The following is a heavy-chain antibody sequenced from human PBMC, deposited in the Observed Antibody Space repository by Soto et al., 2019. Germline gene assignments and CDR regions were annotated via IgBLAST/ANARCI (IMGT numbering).Heavy chain of an antibody. D-gene: IGHD1-26*01. CDR3: AKSSYSGSYAAYYWYFDL. Sequence: EVQLVESGGGLVQPGRSLRLSCAASGFTFDDYAMHWVRQAPGKGLEWVSGISWNSGSISYADSVKGRFTISRDNAKNSLYLQMNSLRAEDTALYYCAKSSYSGSYAAYYWYFDLWGRGTLVTVSS. J-gene: IGHJ2*01. CDR1: GFTFDDYA. CDR2: ISWNSGSI. V-gene: IGHV3-9*01.